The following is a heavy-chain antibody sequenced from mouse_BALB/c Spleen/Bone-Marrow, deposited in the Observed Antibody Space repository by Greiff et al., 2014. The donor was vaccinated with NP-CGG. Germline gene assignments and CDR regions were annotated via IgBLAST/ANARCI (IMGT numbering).Heavy chain of an antibody. Sequence: VQLKESGPELVKPGASVKMSCKASGYTFTSYVIHWVKQKPGQGLEWIGYINPYNDATKFNERFKGKATLTSDKSSSTAYMVLSSLTSGDSAVYYCAREGVDYFDYWGQGTTLTVSS. CDR3: AREGVDYFDY. J-gene: IGHJ2*01. V-gene: IGHV1-14*01. CDR2: INPYNDAT. CDR1: GYTFTSYV.